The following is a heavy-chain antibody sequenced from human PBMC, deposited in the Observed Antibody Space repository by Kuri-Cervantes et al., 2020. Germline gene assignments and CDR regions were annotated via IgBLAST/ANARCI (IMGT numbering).Heavy chain of an antibody. CDR2: INHSGST. V-gene: IGHV4-34*01. Sequence: SETLSLTCAVYGGSFSGYYWSWIRQPPGKGLEWIGEINHSGSTNYNPSLKSRVTISVDTSKNQFSLKLSSVTAADTAVYYCTRRVGGSSPDDWGQGTLVTVSS. CDR1: GGSFSGYY. D-gene: IGHD6-6*01. J-gene: IGHJ4*02. CDR3: TRRVGGSSPDD.